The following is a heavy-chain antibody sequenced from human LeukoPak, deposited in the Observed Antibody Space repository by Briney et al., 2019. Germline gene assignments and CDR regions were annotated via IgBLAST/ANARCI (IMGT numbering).Heavy chain of an antibody. CDR1: GFTFSSYS. Sequence: PGGSLSLFCAASGFTFSSYSMNCVRQPPGKGLECVSYISSSSSTIHYAGSVRGRFTISRDIAQNSLYLQMSSLRDEDTAVYYCARVPLGDWGTYYFDYWGQGTLVTVSS. V-gene: IGHV3-48*02. CDR3: ARVPLGDWGTYYFDY. CDR2: ISSSSSTI. J-gene: IGHJ4*02. D-gene: IGHD7-27*01.